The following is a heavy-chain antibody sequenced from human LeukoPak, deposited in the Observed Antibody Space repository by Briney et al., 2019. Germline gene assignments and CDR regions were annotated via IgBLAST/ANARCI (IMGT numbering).Heavy chain of an antibody. CDR3: VKAIRPFNSGNYYSCLDY. CDR1: GFTLSSYA. Sequence: GGSLRLSCAASGFTLSSYAMSWVRQTPGKGLERVSTISDNAYYADSVKGRFTISRDNSKNTLHLQMNSLRAEDTALYYCVKAIRPFNSGNYYSCLDYWGQGSLVTVSS. D-gene: IGHD3-22*01. CDR2: ISDNA. J-gene: IGHJ4*02. V-gene: IGHV3-23*01.